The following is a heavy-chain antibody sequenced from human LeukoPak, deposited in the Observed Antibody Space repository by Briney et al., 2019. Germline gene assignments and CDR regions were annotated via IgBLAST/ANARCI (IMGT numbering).Heavy chain of an antibody. CDR2: INHSGST. V-gene: IGHV4-34*01. J-gene: IGHJ4*02. CDR3: ARGRGPAAGTLFDY. D-gene: IGHD6-13*01. Sequence: SETLSLTCTVSGGSISSYYWSWIRQPPGKGLEWIGEINHSGSTNYNPSLKSRVTISVDTSKNQFSLKLSPVTAADTAVYYCARGRGPAAGTLFDYWGQGTLVTVSS. CDR1: GGSISSYY.